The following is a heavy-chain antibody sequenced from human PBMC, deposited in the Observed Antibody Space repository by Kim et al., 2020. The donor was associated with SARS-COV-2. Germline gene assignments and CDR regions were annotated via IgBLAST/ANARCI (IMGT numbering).Heavy chain of an antibody. Sequence: DAGKGRFTISRDSSKNTRYLQMNSLRAEDTAVYYGAKGLGATRYWYFDLWGRGTLVTVSS. J-gene: IGHJ2*01. V-gene: IGHV3-23*01. CDR3: AKGLGATRYWYFDL. D-gene: IGHD1-26*01.